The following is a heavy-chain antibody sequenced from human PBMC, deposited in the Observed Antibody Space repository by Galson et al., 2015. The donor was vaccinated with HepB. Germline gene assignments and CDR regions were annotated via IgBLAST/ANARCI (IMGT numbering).Heavy chain of an antibody. Sequence: ETLSLTCAVYGGSFSGYYWSWIRQPPGKGLEWIGEINHSGSTNYNPSLKSRVTISLDTSKIQFSLKLSSVTAADTAVYYCTRGFTYYGNSGNYYEEDAFDIWGQGTMITVSS. D-gene: IGHD3-22*01. CDR3: TRGFTYYGNSGNYYEEDAFDI. CDR2: INHSGST. V-gene: IGHV4-34*01. J-gene: IGHJ3*02. CDR1: GGSFSGYY.